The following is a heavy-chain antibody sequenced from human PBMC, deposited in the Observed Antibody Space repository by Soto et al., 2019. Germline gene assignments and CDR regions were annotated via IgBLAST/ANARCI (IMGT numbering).Heavy chain of an antibody. Sequence: SGTASWKASGSSFSSSSISWVLRAPGQGLEWMGGIIPIFGTANYAQKFQGRVTITADKSTSTAYMELSSLRSEDTAVYYFARGKDYYDSSGYTFDYWGQGTLVTVPQ. J-gene: IGHJ4*02. CDR2: IIPIFGTA. D-gene: IGHD3-22*01. CDR3: ARGKDYYDSSGYTFDY. V-gene: IGHV1-69*06. CDR1: GSSFSSSS.